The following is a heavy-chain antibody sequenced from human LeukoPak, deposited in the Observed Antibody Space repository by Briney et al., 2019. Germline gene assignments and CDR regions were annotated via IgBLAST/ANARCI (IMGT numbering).Heavy chain of an antibody. J-gene: IGHJ4*02. CDR1: GGTFSSYA. CDR2: IIPILGIA. D-gene: IGHD3-10*01. Sequence: SVKVSCKASGGTFSSYAISWVRQAPGQGLEWMGRIIPILGIANYAQKFQGRVTITADKSTSTAYMELSSPRSEDTAVYYCARAYYGSGSYGYWGQGTLVTVSS. CDR3: ARAYYGSGSYGY. V-gene: IGHV1-69*04.